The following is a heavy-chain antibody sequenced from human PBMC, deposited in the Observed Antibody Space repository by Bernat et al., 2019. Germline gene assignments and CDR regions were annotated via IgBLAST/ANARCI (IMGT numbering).Heavy chain of an antibody. V-gene: IGHV3-23*01. D-gene: IGHD2-15*01. CDR1: GFTFSSYP. CDR3: AKNRGYCSGGSCYSDY. Sequence: EVQVLESGGGLVQPGGSLRLSCAASGFTFSSYPMTWVRQAPGKGLEWVSGISGSGDGTYYTDSVKGRFTISRDNSKNTLYLQMNSLRAEDTAVYYCAKNRGYCSGGSCYSDYWGRGTLVTVSS. J-gene: IGHJ4*02. CDR2: ISGSGDGT.